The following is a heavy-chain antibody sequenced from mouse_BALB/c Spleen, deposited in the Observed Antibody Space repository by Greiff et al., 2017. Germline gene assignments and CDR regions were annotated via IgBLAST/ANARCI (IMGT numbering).Heavy chain of an antibody. Sequence: QVQLKESGPGLVAPSQSLSITCTVSGFSLTGYGVNWVRQPPGKGLEWLGMIWGDGSTDYTSALKSRLSISKDNSQSQVFFKMNSVQTDDTARYARVRDYHVDYWGEGTSVTVSS. CDR1: GFSLTGYG. CDR2: IWGDGST. CDR3: VRDYHVDY. V-gene: IGHV2-6-7*01. J-gene: IGHJ4*01. D-gene: IGHD3-3*01.